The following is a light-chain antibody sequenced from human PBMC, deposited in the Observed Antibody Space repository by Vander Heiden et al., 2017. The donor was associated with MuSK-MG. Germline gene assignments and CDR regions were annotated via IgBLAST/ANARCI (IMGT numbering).Light chain of an antibody. CDR3: QQYDGPPSIT. CDR1: QSVLDSSNNKNY. Sequence: DIVMTQSPDSLAVSLGERATINCKSNQSVLDSSNNKNYLAWYQQKPGQPPKLLIYWASTRESGVPGRFSGSGSGTDFTLTISSLQAEDVAVYCCQQYDGPPSITFGRGTKVDVK. CDR2: WAS. J-gene: IGKJ3*01. V-gene: IGKV4-1*01.